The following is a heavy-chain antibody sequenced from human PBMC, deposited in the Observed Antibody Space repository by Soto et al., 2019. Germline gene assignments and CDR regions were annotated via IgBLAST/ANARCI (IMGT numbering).Heavy chain of an antibody. D-gene: IGHD5-12*01. V-gene: IGHV3-23*01. CDR2: IGGRGNSA. J-gene: IGHJ3*01. CDR3: VREGRGSFDF. Sequence: GGSLRLSCAAPGFIFTNYAMNWVRQAPGKGLEWVSVIGGRGNSAYCADSVQGRFTISRDNSKNTLSLQMSSLTADDTAIYYCVREGRGSFDFWGRGTMVTVSS. CDR1: GFIFTNYA.